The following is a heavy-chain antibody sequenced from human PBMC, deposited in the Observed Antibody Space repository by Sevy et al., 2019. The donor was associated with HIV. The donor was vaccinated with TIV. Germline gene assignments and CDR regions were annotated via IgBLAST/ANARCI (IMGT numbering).Heavy chain of an antibody. V-gene: IGHV4-59*01. J-gene: IGHJ5*02. CDR2: ICYSGST. CDR3: AGGHVWFRWFDP. Sequence: SETLSLTCTVSGGSISSYYWSWIRQPPGKGLEWIWYICYSGSTNYNPSLKSRVTISVDTSKNQFSLKLSSVTAADTAVYYCAGGHVWFRWFDPWGQGTLVTVSS. CDR1: GGSISSYY. D-gene: IGHD3-10*01.